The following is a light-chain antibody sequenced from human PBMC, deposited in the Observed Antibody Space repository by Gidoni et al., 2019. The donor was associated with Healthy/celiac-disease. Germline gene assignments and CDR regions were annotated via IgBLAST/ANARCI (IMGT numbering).Light chain of an antibody. CDR2: DAS. J-gene: IGKJ3*01. Sequence: DIHMTQSPFSLSASVADRVTITCHASQDISNYLNWYQQKPGKTPKLLIYDASNLETVFASRFRGSGSGTDFTLTTGGLPPEDIAPYYCQHPGTFGHGTKVDIK. V-gene: IGKV1-33*01. CDR1: QDISNY. CDR3: QHPGT.